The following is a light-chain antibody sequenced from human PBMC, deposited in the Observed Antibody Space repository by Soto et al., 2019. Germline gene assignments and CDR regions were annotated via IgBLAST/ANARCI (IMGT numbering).Light chain of an antibody. CDR3: SSYRSSDTLEV. Sequence: QSVLTQPSSVSASPGQSISISCTGSSDDIGAYDYVSWYQQHPGKAPKLILYAVSNRPSGVSTRFSGSKSGNTASLTISGVQADVEADYYCSSYRSSDTLEVFGTGSKVTVL. V-gene: IGLV2-14*01. J-gene: IGLJ1*01. CDR2: AVS. CDR1: SDDIGAYDY.